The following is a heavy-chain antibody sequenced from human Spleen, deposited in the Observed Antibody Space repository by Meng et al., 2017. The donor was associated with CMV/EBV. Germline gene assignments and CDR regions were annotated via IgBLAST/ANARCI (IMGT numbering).Heavy chain of an antibody. J-gene: IGHJ4*02. CDR3: ASSGMATTTLEY. CDR1: DASISSSTW. Sequence: CAGADASISSSTWWNWVRQPPGKGPEWIGESYQGGSTPYRPSLKSRVTISLDKSKNQFSLKLSSLTAADTAVYYCASSGMATTTLEYWGPGLLVTVSS. CDR2: SYQGGST. V-gene: IGHV4-4*02. D-gene: IGHD5-24*01.